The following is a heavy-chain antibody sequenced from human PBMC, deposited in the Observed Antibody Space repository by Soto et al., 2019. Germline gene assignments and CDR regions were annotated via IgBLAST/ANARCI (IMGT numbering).Heavy chain of an antibody. CDR1: GGTFSSSA. D-gene: IGHD3-22*01. Sequence: SVKVSCKASGGTFSSSAISWVRQAPGQGLEWMGGIIPIFGTANYAQKFQGRVTITADKSTSTAYMELSSLRSEDTAVYYCATADSSGYYYKLDYWGQGTLVTVSS. V-gene: IGHV1-69*06. CDR3: ATADSSGYYYKLDY. CDR2: IIPIFGTA. J-gene: IGHJ4*02.